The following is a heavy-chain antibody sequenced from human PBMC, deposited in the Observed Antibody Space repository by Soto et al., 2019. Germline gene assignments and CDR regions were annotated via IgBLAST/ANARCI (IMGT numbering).Heavy chain of an antibody. CDR3: ARAMVVTQNWFDP. D-gene: IGHD2-21*02. CDR2: IYYSGST. CDR1: GRPISTGDYY. J-gene: IGHJ5*02. Sequence: SETLSLTFTFSGRPISTGDYYRSWIRQPPGQGLEWIGYIYYSGSTYYNPSLKSRVTISVDTSKNQFSLKLSSVTAADTAVYYCARAMVVTQNWFDPWGQGTLVTVS. V-gene: IGHV4-30-4*01.